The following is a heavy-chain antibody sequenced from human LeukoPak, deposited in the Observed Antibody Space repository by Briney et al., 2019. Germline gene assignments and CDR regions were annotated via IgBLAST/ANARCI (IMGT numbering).Heavy chain of an antibody. CDR1: GGSISSSSYY. D-gene: IGHD3-10*01. CDR2: IYYTGST. Sequence: PSQTLSLTCTVSGGSISSSSYYWGWIRQPPGKGLEWIGSIYYTGSTYYNPSLKSRVTISVDTSKNQCSLKLSSVTAAETAGYYCARHMVRGVTSKPSDYWGQGTLVTVSS. CDR3: ARHMVRGVTSKPSDY. V-gene: IGHV4-39*01. J-gene: IGHJ4*02.